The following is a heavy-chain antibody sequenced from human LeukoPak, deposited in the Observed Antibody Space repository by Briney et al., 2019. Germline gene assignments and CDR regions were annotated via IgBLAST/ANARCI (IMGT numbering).Heavy chain of an antibody. Sequence: GGSLRLSCAASGFSFSSYWMSWVRQAPGKGLEWVANIKQDGSEKYYVDSVKGRFTISRDNAKNSLYLQMNSLRAEDTAVYYCAREEIAAAEGEPFDYWGQGTLVTVSS. CDR3: AREEIAAAEGEPFDY. CDR2: IKQDGSEK. J-gene: IGHJ4*02. V-gene: IGHV3-7*01. CDR1: GFSFSSYW. D-gene: IGHD6-13*01.